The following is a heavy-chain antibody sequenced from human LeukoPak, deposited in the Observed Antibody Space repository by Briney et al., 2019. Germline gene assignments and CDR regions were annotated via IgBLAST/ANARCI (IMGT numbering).Heavy chain of an antibody. J-gene: IGHJ4*02. V-gene: IGHV1-69*01. Sequence: SVKVSCKASGGTFSSYAISWVRQAPGQGLEWMGGIIPIFGTANYAQKFQGRVTITADESTSTAYMELSSLRSEDTAVYYCALRPISPSSVTDYFDYWGQGTLVTVSS. CDR2: IIPIFGTA. CDR1: GGTFSSYA. CDR3: ALRPISPSSVTDYFDY. D-gene: IGHD4-17*01.